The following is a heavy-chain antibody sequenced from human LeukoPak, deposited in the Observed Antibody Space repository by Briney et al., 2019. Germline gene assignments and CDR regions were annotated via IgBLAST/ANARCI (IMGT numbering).Heavy chain of an antibody. Sequence: GGSLRLSCAASGFTFSSYSMNWVRQAPGKGLEWVSSISSSSSYIYYADSVKGRFTISRDNAKNSLYLQMNSLRAEDTAVYYCARGPRDSYQLPPYYYYYGMDVWGKGTTVTVSS. D-gene: IGHD2-2*01. J-gene: IGHJ6*04. V-gene: IGHV3-21*01. CDR2: ISSSSSYI. CDR3: ARGPRDSYQLPPYYYYYGMDV. CDR1: GFTFSSYS.